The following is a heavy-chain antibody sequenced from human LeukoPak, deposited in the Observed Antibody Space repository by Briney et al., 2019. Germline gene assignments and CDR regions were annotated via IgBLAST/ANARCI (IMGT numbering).Heavy chain of an antibody. CDR1: GFTFSSYS. CDR2: ISGSGGST. D-gene: IGHD3-22*01. Sequence: AGGSLRLSXAASGFTFSSYSMSWVRQAPGKGLEWISAISGSGGSTYYADSVKGRFTISRDNSKNTLYLQMNSLRAEDTAVYYCAKSDDSSGYSPEDYWGQGTLVTVSS. J-gene: IGHJ4*02. CDR3: AKSDDSSGYSPEDY. V-gene: IGHV3-23*01.